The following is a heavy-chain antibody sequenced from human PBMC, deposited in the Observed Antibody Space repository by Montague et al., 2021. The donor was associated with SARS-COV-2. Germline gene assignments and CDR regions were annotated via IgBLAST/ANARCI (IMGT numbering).Heavy chain of an antibody. CDR1: GFSLSTSGMC. Sequence: VKPTQTLTLTCTFSGFSLSTSGMCVSWIRQPPGRALEWLTLIDWDDDKYHSTSLKIRLTISKDTSKNQVVLTMTNMDPVDTATYYCARSYGTTVVTRAFDYWGQGTLVTVSS. V-gene: IGHV2-70*01. J-gene: IGHJ4*02. CDR2: IDWDDDK. D-gene: IGHD4-23*01. CDR3: ARSYGTTVVTRAFDY.